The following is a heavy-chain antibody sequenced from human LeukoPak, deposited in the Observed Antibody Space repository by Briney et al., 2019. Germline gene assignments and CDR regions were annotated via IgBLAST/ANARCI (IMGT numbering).Heavy chain of an antibody. CDR2: IKSKTDGGTT. CDR1: GFTFSNAW. J-gene: IGHJ4*02. V-gene: IGHV3-15*01. CDR3: TTSYYGVYVSPRQVHDY. Sequence: GGSLRLSCAASGFTFSNAWMSWVRPAPGKGLEWVGRIKSKTDGGTTDYAAPVKGRFTISRDDSKNTLYLQMNSLKTEDTAVYYCTTSYYGVYVSPRQVHDYWGQGTLVTVSS. D-gene: IGHD4-17*01.